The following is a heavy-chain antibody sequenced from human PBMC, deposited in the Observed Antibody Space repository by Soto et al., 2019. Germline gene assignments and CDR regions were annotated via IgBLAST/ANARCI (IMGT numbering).Heavy chain of an antibody. CDR2: ISSSGSTI. J-gene: IGHJ4*02. CDR3: ARDSLPPYYDFWSGYYGPSDY. D-gene: IGHD3-3*01. Sequence: GGSLRLSCAASGFTFSDYYMSWIRQAPGKGLEWVSYISSSGSTIYYADSVKGRFTISRDNAKNSLYLQMNSLRAEDTAVYYCARDSLPPYYDFWSGYYGPSDYWGQGTLVTVSS. CDR1: GFTFSDYY. V-gene: IGHV3-11*01.